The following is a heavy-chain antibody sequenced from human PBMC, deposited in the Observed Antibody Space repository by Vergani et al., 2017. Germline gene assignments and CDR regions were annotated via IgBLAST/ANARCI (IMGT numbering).Heavy chain of an antibody. CDR1: GFTFSNYW. CDR2: INSDGDST. Sequence: VQLVESGGGLVQPGGSLRLSCTASGFTFSNYWMQWVRQAPGKGLMWVSRINSDGDSTSYADSVKGRFTISRDNAKNTLYLQMDSLRAEDTAVYYCAKKWLTNEEVEYWGQGILVTVSS. V-gene: IGHV3-74*01. D-gene: IGHD6-19*01. J-gene: IGHJ4*02. CDR3: AKKWLTNEEVEY.